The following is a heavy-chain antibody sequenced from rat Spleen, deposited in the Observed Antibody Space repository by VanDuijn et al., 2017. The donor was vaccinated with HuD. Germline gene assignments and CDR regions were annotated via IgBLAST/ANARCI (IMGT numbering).Heavy chain of an antibody. CDR1: GFTFSNYS. CDR3: ATEHTTGIPYWYFDF. D-gene: IGHD1-9*01. Sequence: EVQLVGSGGGLVQTGRALKLSCAVSGFTFSNYSMHWIRPAPTKGLQWLASISPSGGSTYYRDAVKGRFTISRDNAKSTLYLQMDSLRSEDPATYYCATEHTTGIPYWYFDFWGPGTMVTVSS. V-gene: IGHV5-19*01. J-gene: IGHJ1*01. CDR2: ISPSGGST.